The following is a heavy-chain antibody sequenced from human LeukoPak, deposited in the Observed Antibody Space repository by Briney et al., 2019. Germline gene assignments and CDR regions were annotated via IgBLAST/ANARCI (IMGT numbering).Heavy chain of an antibody. J-gene: IGHJ3*02. CDR2: ISSSGSTI. CDR1: GFTFSSYE. D-gene: IGHD2/OR15-2a*01. CDR3: AKVSAPQDAFDI. Sequence: GGSLRLSCAASGFTFSSYEMNWVRQAPGKGLEWVSYISSSGSTIYYADSVKGRFTISRDNAKNSLYLQMNSLRAEDTAVYYCAKVSAPQDAFDIWGQGTMVTVSS. V-gene: IGHV3-48*03.